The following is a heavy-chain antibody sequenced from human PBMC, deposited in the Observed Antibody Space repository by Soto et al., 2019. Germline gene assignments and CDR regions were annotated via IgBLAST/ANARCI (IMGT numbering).Heavy chain of an antibody. Sequence: EVQLLESGGGLVQPGGSLRLSCAASGVTVSSYAMSWVRQAPGKGLAWVSAISGSGGSTYYADSVKGRFTISRDISKNTLYLQTNSLRADDTAVYYCSKVISPPYYDSSGFDYYYGMDVWGQGTTVTVSS. CDR3: SKVISPPYYDSSGFDYYYGMDV. V-gene: IGHV3-23*01. D-gene: IGHD3-22*01. J-gene: IGHJ6*02. CDR2: ISGSGGST. CDR1: GVTVSSYA.